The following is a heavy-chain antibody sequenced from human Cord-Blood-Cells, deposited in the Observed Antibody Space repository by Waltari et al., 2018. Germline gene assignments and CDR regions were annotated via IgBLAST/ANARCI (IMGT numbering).Heavy chain of an antibody. V-gene: IGHV4-38-2*02. J-gene: IGHJ4*02. Sequence: QVQLQESGPGLVKPSETLSLTCTVSGYSISSGYYWGWIRQPPGKGLEWIGSIYHSGSTYYNPSLKCRVTISVDTSKNQFSLKLSSVTAADTAVYYCARVLGIVVVPAAPDYWGQGTLVTVSS. CDR2: IYHSGST. CDR1: GYSISSGYY. CDR3: ARVLGIVVVPAAPDY. D-gene: IGHD2-2*01.